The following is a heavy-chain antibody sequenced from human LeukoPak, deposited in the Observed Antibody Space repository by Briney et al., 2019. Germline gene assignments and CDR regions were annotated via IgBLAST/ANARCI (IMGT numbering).Heavy chain of an antibody. V-gene: IGHV4-39*01. D-gene: IGHD6-19*01. Sequence: SETLSLTCTLSGGSISSSNYYWGCIRQPPGTGLEWIGNIYYSGSTYYNPSLKARVTISVDTSKKQLSLKLTSVTAADTAVYYCARHASVDGNWPRPLDYWGQGSLVTVSS. CDR2: IYYSGST. CDR1: GGSISSSNYY. J-gene: IGHJ4*02. CDR3: ARHASVDGNWPRPLDY.